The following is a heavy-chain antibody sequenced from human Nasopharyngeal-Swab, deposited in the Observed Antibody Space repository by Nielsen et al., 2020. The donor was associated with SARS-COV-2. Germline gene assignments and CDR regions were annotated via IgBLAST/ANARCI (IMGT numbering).Heavy chain of an antibody. Sequence: GESLKISCAVSGFTFSTFWMIWVRQAPGKGLEWVANIKEDGSQKYYLDSVKGRFTISRDNAKNSLYLQMNSLRAEDTAIYFCARAVAGATDYWGQGTLVTVSS. J-gene: IGHJ4*02. CDR2: IKEDGSQK. D-gene: IGHD1-26*01. CDR1: GFTFSTFW. V-gene: IGHV3-7*03. CDR3: ARAVAGATDY.